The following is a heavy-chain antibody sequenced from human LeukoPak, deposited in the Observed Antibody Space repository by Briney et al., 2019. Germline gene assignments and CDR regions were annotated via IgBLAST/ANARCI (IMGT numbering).Heavy chain of an antibody. Sequence: TLSLTCTVSGGSISSGGYYWSWIRQHPGKGLEWIGYIYYSGSTNYNPSLKSRVTISVDTSKNQFSLKLSSVTAADTAVYYCARVMTTGTVGASPFDYWGQGTLVIVSS. CDR3: ARVMTTGTVGASPFDY. CDR2: IYYSGST. J-gene: IGHJ4*02. D-gene: IGHD1-1*01. V-gene: IGHV4-31*03. CDR1: GGSISSGGYY.